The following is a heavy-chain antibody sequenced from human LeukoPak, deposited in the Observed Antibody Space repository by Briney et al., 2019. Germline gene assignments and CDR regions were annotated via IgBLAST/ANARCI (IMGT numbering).Heavy chain of an antibody. J-gene: IGHJ4*02. CDR1: GFSLSTSGVG. CDR2: IYWDDDM. Sequence: SGPTLANPTQTLTLTCTFSGFSLSTSGVGLAWISQPPGKAVEWLALIYWDDDMRYSPSLKTRLTITKDTSKNQVVLTMTDMDPVDTATYFCAHRARGYRFDFWGQGTLVTVSS. D-gene: IGHD5-12*01. V-gene: IGHV2-5*02. CDR3: AHRARGYRFDF.